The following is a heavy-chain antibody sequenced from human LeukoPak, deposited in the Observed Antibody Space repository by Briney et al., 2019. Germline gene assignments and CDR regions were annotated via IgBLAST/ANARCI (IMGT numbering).Heavy chain of an antibody. J-gene: IGHJ6*04. Sequence: GGSLRLSCAASGFTFSSYEMNWVRQATGKGLEWASYISSSGSTIYYADSVKGRFTIFRDNAKNSLYLQMNSLRAEDTAVYYCAELGITMIGGVWGKGTTVTISS. CDR1: GFTFSSYE. CDR3: AELGITMIGGV. CDR2: ISSSGSTI. D-gene: IGHD3-10*02. V-gene: IGHV3-48*03.